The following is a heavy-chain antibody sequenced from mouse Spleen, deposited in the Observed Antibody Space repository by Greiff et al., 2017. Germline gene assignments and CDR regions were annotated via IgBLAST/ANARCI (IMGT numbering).Heavy chain of an antibody. CDR1: GFSLTSYG. CDR2: IWGGGST. Sequence: VQGVESGPGLVAPSQSLSITCTVSGFSLTSYGVDWVRQSPGKGLEWLGVIWGGGSTNYNSALKSRLSISKDNSKSQVFLKMNSLQTDDTAMYYWASDGEYYGSSAWFAYWGQGTLVTVSA. J-gene: IGHJ3*01. V-gene: IGHV2-6*01. CDR3: ASDGEYYGSSAWFAY. D-gene: IGHD1-1*01.